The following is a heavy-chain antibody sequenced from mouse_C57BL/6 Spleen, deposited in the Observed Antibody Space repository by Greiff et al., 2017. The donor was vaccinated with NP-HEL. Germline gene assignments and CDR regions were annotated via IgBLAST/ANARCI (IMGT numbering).Heavy chain of an antibody. J-gene: IGHJ1*03. CDR2: INPNNGGT. D-gene: IGHD1-1*01. V-gene: IGHV1-18*01. CDR1: GYTFTDYN. CDR3: AKRNGSNGYFDV. Sequence: VQLQQSGPELVKPGASVKIPCKASGYTFTDYNMDWVKQSHGKSLEWIGDINPNNGGTIYPQKFKGKATLTVDKSSSTAYMELRSLTSEDTAVYYCAKRNGSNGYFDVWGKGTTVTVSS.